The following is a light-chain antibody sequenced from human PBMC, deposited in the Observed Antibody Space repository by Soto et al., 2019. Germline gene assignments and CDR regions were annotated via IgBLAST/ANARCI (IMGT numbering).Light chain of an antibody. CDR1: QGVSTH. V-gene: IGKV1-8*01. J-gene: IGKJ3*01. CDR2: AAS. CDR3: QQYYFYAHT. Sequence: ATRMTQSPSSISASTGDTVTITCRASQGVSTHLAWYQQKPGKAPKLLIYAASTLQIGVPSRFSGSGSGTDFTLTITSLQSEDFATYYCQQYYFYAHTFGPGTKV.